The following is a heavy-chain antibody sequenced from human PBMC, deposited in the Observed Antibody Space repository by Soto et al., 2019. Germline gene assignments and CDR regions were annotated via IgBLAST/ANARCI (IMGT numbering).Heavy chain of an antibody. CDR1: GYSFSSYG. D-gene: IGHD2-2*01. J-gene: IGHJ4*02. CDR3: ARMISSSVDN. Sequence: QVHLVQSGAEVKKPGASVKVSCKASGYSFSSYGITWVRQAPGQGLEWMGWISTYIGNAKYAQKFQGRVTLTTDTSTGTAYMELRSLRSDDTAVYYCARMISSSVDNWGQGTLVTVSS. CDR2: ISTYIGNA. V-gene: IGHV1-18*01.